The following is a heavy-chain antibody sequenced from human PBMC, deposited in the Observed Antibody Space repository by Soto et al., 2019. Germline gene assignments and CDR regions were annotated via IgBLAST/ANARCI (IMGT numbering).Heavy chain of an antibody. D-gene: IGHD6-19*01. V-gene: IGHV1-18*01. J-gene: IGHJ4*02. CDR3: ARDLWGRDGAGTIFDY. Sequence: QVQLVQSGAEVKKPGASVKVSCKASGYTFTSYGISWVRQAPGQGLEWMGWISAYNGNTNYAQKLQGRVTMTTDTSTSTDYMELRSLRSDDTAVYYCARDLWGRDGAGTIFDYWGQGTLVTVSS. CDR1: GYTFTSYG. CDR2: ISAYNGNT.